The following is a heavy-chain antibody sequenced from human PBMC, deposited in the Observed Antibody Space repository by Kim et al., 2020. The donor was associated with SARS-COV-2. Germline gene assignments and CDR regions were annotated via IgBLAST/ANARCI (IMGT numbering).Heavy chain of an antibody. D-gene: IGHD2-21*01. J-gene: IGHJ4*02. Sequence: AQKLQGRVTMTTDTSTSTAYMELRSLRSDDTAVYYCARVVPDAPLDCPDYWGQGTLVTVSS. CDR3: ARVVPDAPLDCPDY. V-gene: IGHV1-18*01.